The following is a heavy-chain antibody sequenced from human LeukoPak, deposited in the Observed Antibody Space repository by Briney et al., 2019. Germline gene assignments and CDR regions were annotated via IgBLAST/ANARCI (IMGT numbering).Heavy chain of an antibody. J-gene: IGHJ4*02. CDR2: IKTDGSNT. V-gene: IGHV3-74*01. CDR1: GFTFSSYW. Sequence: GGSLRLSCAASGFTFSSYWMHWVRQVPGKGLVWVSRIKTDGSNTVYADNVKGRFTISRDNAKNTLYLQMNSLRVEDTAAYYCTRTYYYDSRDYFDYWGQGALVTVSS. CDR3: TRTYYYDSRDYFDY. D-gene: IGHD3-22*01.